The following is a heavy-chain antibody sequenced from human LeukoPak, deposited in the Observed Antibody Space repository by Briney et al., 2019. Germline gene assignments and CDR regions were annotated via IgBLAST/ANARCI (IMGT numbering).Heavy chain of an antibody. V-gene: IGHV4-34*01. CDR3: ARGVGSSTESDY. CDR2: INHSGST. D-gene: IGHD2-2*01. CDR1: GFTFSSYA. Sequence: SGGSLRLSCAASGFTFSSYAMSWVRQPPGKGLEWIGEINHSGSTNYNPSLKSRVTISVDTSKNQFSLKLSSVTAADTAVYYCARGVGSSTESDYWGQGTLVTVSS. J-gene: IGHJ4*02.